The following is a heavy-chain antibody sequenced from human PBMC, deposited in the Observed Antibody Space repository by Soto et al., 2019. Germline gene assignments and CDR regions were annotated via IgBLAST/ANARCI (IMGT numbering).Heavy chain of an antibody. V-gene: IGHV4-61*01. CDR3: ARGGVDYYDSSGYYFSPYYFDY. CDR1: GGSVSSGSYY. Sequence: SETLSLTCTVSGGSVSSGSYYWSWIRQPPGKGLEWIGYMYYSGSTNYNPSLKSRVTISVDRSKNQFSLKLSSVTAADTAVYYCARGGVDYYDSSGYYFSPYYFDYWGQGTLVTVSS. D-gene: IGHD3-22*01. CDR2: MYYSGST. J-gene: IGHJ4*02.